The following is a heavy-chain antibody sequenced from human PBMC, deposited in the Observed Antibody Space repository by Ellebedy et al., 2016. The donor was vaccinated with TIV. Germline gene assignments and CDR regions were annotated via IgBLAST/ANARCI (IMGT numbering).Heavy chain of an antibody. CDR1: GGSISSSSYY. Sequence: GSLRLSXTVSGGSISSSSYYWVWIRPPPGKGLEWIGSIYYSGSTYYNSSLNSRVTISVDSSKNQFSLKLSSVTAADTAVYYCARQAFGVAINFDYWGQGTLVTVSS. D-gene: IGHD3-3*01. J-gene: IGHJ4*02. CDR3: ARQAFGVAINFDY. CDR2: IYYSGST. V-gene: IGHV4-39*01.